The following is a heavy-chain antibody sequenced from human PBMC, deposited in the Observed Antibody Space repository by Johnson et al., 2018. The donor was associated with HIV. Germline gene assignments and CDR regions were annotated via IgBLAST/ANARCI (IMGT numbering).Heavy chain of an antibody. CDR2: ISSSRSNI. D-gene: IGHD3-10*01. CDR3: GRAVMVRNYETMGAFDI. Sequence: QVQLVESGGGLVKPGGSLRLSCAASGFTFSDYYMSWIRQAPGKGLEWVSYISSSRSNIYYADSVKGRFTISRDNAKNSVYLQMNSLRAEDTAMYYCGRAVMVRNYETMGAFDIWGQGTMVTVSS. J-gene: IGHJ3*02. CDR1: GFTFSDYY. V-gene: IGHV3-11*04.